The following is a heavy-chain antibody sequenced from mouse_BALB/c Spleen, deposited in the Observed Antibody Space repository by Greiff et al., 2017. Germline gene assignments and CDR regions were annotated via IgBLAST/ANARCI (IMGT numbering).Heavy chain of an antibody. V-gene: IGHV1-7*01. CDR1: GYTFTSYW. CDR2: INPSTGYT. J-gene: IGHJ4*01. Sequence: VMLVESGAELAKPGASVKMSCKASGYTFTSYWMHWVKQRPGQGLEWIGYINPSTGYTEYNQKFKDKATLTADKSSSTAYMQLSSLTSEDSAVYYCARGGDYDDYYAMDYWGQGTSVTVSS. D-gene: IGHD2-4*01. CDR3: ARGGDYDDYYAMDY.